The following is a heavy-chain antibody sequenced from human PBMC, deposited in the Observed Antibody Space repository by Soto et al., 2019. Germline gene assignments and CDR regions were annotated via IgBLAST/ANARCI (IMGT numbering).Heavy chain of an antibody. CDR3: AVYYDFWSGYYAHIDY. J-gene: IGHJ4*02. V-gene: IGHV3-23*01. Sequence: GGSLRLSCAASGFTFSSYAMSWVRQAPGKGLEWVSAISGSGGSTYYADSVKGRFTISRDNSKNTLYLQMNSLRAEDTAVYYCAVYYDFWSGYYAHIDYWGQGTLVTVSS. CDR1: GFTFSSYA. D-gene: IGHD3-3*01. CDR2: ISGSGGST.